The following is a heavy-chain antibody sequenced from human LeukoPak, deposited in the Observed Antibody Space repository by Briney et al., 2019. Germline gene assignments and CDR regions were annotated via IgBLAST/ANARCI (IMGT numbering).Heavy chain of an antibody. CDR3: AREGDYGDYGS. V-gene: IGHV3-74*01. D-gene: IGHD4-17*01. CDR1: GFTFSSYW. Sequence: PGGSLRLSCAASGFTFSSYWMHWVRQAPGKRLVWVSRINSDGSSTNYADSVKGRFTISRDNAKNSLYLQMNSLRAEDTAVYYCAREGDYGDYGSWGQGTLVTVSS. CDR2: INSDGSST. J-gene: IGHJ5*02.